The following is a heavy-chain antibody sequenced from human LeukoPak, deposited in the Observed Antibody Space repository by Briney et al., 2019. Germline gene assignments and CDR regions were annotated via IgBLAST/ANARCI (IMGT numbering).Heavy chain of an antibody. V-gene: IGHV3-20*04. CDR1: GFTFDDYG. CDR2: LNWNGGST. J-gene: IGHJ4*02. D-gene: IGHD3-22*01. Sequence: RGSLRLSCAASGFTFDDYGMSWVHQAPGKGLEWVSGLNWNGGSTGYADSVKGRFTISRDNAKNSLYLQMNSLRAEDTALYYCARGSYYYDSSGYPFDYWGQGTLVTVSS. CDR3: ARGSYYYDSSGYPFDY.